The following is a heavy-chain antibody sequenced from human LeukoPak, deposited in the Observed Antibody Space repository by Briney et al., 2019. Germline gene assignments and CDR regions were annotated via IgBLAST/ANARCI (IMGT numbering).Heavy chain of an antibody. Sequence: GGSLRLSCAASGFTFTNYWMSWVRQAPGKGLELVANIKQDRSEKYYVDSVKGRFTISRDNAKNSLYLQMNSLRAEDMALYYCVKENTAFLTWGGFDMWGQGTMVTVSS. CDR2: IKQDRSEK. D-gene: IGHD5-18*01. J-gene: IGHJ3*02. V-gene: IGHV3-7*03. CDR3: VKENTAFLTWGGFDM. CDR1: GFTFTNYW.